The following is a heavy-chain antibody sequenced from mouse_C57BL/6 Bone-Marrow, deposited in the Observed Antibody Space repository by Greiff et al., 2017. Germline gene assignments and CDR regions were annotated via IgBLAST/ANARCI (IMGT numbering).Heavy chain of an antibody. CDR2: FYPGSGSI. CDR3: AGHDRYCDYEGYFDY. CDR1: GYIFTEYT. Sequence: QVQLQQSGAELVKPGASVKLSCKASGYIFTEYTIHWVKQRSGQGLEWIGWFYPGSGSIKYNERFKNKATLTADTSSNTVYIDSSRLTSEDSAVYVCAGHDRYCDYEGYFDYWGQGTTLTVSS. D-gene: IGHD2-4*01. J-gene: IGHJ2*01. V-gene: IGHV1-62-2*01.